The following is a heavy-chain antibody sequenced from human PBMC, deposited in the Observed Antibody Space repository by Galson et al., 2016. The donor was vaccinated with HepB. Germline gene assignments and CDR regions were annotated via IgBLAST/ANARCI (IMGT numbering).Heavy chain of an antibody. CDR1: GFTLSTYS. CDR2: IRSNSRVI. CDR3: SSHTYYDSGSYFLS. D-gene: IGHD3-10*01. V-gene: IGHV3-48*02. Sequence: SLRLSCAVSGFTLSTYSINWVRQAPGKGLEWLSYIRSNSRVIYYADSVKGRITISRDNAKNSVFLQMNILRDEDTALYYFSSHTYYDSGSYFLSWGQGTLVTVSS. J-gene: IGHJ5*02.